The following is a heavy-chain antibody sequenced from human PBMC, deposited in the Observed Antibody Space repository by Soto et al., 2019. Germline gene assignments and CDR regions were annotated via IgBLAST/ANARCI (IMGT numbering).Heavy chain of an antibody. V-gene: IGHV3-74*01. CDR3: AREFCSGGNCYTYYFDP. CDR2: INTDGSNT. Sequence: GSLRLSCAASGLTFNRYWMHWVRHAPGKGLVWVSHINTDGSNTNYADSVKGRFTISRDNAKSTLFLQMNSLRDEDTAVYYCAREFCSGGNCYTYYFDPWGQGIPVTV. D-gene: IGHD2-15*01. CDR1: GLTFNRYW. J-gene: IGHJ5*02.